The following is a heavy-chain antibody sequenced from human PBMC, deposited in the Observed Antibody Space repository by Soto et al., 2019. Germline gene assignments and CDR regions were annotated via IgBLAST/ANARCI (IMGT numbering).Heavy chain of an antibody. V-gene: IGHV4-4*02. D-gene: IGHD6-19*01. J-gene: IGHJ4*02. Sequence: SETLSLTCAVSGGSISSSNWWSWVRQPPGKGLEWIGEIYHSGSTNYNPSLTGRLTMSMDTSKNQFSLKLSSVTAADTAVYYCARDRIAVPGSFFDYWGQGMQVTVSS. CDR3: ARDRIAVPGSFFDY. CDR2: IYHSGST. CDR1: GGSISSSNW.